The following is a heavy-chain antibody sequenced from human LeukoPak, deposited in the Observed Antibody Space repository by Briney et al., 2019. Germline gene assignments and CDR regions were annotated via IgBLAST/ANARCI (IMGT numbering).Heavy chain of an antibody. Sequence: GGSLRLSCAASGFTFSNYAMSWVRQAPGRGLEWVSTISDSGGSTYYADSVKGRFTITRDNSKNTLYLQMNSLRAEDTAVYYCARSSYSSSLSYYFDYWGQGTLVTVSS. J-gene: IGHJ4*02. CDR2: ISDSGGST. D-gene: IGHD6-13*01. V-gene: IGHV3-23*01. CDR3: ARSSYSSSLSYYFDY. CDR1: GFTFSNYA.